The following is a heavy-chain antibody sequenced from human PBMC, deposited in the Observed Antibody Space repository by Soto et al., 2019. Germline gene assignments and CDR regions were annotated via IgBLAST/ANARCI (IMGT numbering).Heavy chain of an antibody. J-gene: IGHJ4*02. CDR2: ISGSGGNT. V-gene: IGHV3-23*01. CDR3: AKVTARGGGSVFDY. D-gene: IGHD2-15*01. CDR1: GFTFNSYA. Sequence: GGSLRLSCAASGFTFNSYAMSWVRQARGKGLEWVSAISGSGGNTYYTDSVKGRFTISRDNFKNTLFLQMNGLRAEDTALYYCAKVTARGGGSVFDYWGQGTLVTVSS.